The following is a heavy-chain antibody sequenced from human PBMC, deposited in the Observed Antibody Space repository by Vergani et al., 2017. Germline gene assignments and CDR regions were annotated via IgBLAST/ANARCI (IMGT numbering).Heavy chain of an antibody. Sequence: QVQLVQSGAEVKKPGPSVKVSCKPSGYTFTSSGISWVRQAPGQGLEWMGWISAYNGNTNYAQKLQGRVTMTTDTSTRTAYMALRSLRSDDTAVYYCAIDPGIVVVPAAPYYYYYDGMDVWGQGTTVTVSS. J-gene: IGHJ6*02. V-gene: IGHV1-18*04. D-gene: IGHD2-2*01. CDR3: AIDPGIVVVPAAPYYYYYDGMDV. CDR1: GYTFTSSG. CDR2: ISAYNGNT.